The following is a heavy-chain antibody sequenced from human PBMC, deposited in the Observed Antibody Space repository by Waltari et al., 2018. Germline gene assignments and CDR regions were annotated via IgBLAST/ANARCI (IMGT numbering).Heavy chain of an antibody. J-gene: IGHJ4*02. CDR1: GGSISSSSYY. CDR3: ARQYSSSSPFFDY. V-gene: IGHV4-39*01. Sequence: QLQLQESGPGLVKPSETLSLTCTVSGGSISSSSYYWGWIRQPPGKGLEWIGRFYYRWRTYYNTSLKSLVTISVDTSKNQFSLKLSSVTAADTAVYYCARQYSSSSPFFDYWGQGTLVTVSS. D-gene: IGHD6-6*01. CDR2: FYYRWRT.